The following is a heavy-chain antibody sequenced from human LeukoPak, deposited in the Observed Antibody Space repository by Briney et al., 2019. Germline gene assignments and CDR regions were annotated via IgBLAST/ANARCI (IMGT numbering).Heavy chain of an antibody. CDR1: GGSISSYY. CDR2: IYYSGST. V-gene: IGHV4-59*01. Sequence: PSETLSLTCTVSGGSISSYYWSWIRQPPGKGLEWIGYIYYSGSTNYNPSLKSRVTISVDTSKNQFSLKLSSVTAADTAVYYCARDHRGYYYGSGSYYDYWGQGTLVTVSS. CDR3: ARDHRGYYYGSGSYYDY. D-gene: IGHD3-10*01. J-gene: IGHJ4*02.